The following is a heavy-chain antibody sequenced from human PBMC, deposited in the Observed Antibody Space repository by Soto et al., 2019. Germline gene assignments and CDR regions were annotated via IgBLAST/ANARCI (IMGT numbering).Heavy chain of an antibody. CDR3: ARGARGSSGYYPRYNWFDP. CDR2: INHSGST. J-gene: IGHJ5*02. V-gene: IGHV4-34*01. Sequence: PSETLSLTCAVYGGSFSGYYWSWIRQPPGKGLEWFGEINHSGSTNYNPSLKSRVTISVDTSKNQFSLKLSSVTAADTAVYYCARGARGSSGYYPRYNWFDPWGQGTLVTVSS. D-gene: IGHD3-22*01. CDR1: GGSFSGYY.